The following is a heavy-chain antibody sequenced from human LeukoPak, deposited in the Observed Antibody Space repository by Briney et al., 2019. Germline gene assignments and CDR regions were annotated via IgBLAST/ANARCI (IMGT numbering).Heavy chain of an antibody. D-gene: IGHD3-22*01. CDR3: ARGTLQDRYDSSGYYYFGFDY. CDR1: GFTFSSYA. Sequence: GGSLRLSCAASGFTFSSYAMHWVRQAPGKGLEWEAVISYDGSSKYYADSVKGRFTISRDNSKNTLYLQMNSLRAEDTAVYYCARGTLQDRYDSSGYYYFGFDYWGQGTLVTVSS. J-gene: IGHJ4*02. CDR2: ISYDGSSK. V-gene: IGHV3-30*01.